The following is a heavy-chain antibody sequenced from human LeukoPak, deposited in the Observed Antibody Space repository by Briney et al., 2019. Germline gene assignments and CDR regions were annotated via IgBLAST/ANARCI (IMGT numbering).Heavy chain of an antibody. CDR1: GGSFSGYY. CDR3: ARGGVTYCSSTSCYTFDY. CDR2: INHSGST. V-gene: IGHV4-34*01. D-gene: IGHD2-2*02. J-gene: IGHJ4*02. Sequence: ETLSLTCAVYGGSFSGYYWSWIRQPPGKGLEWIGEINHSGSTNYNPSLKSRVTISVDTSKNQFSLKLSSVTAADTAVYYCARGGVTYCSSTSCYTFDYWGQGTLVTVSS.